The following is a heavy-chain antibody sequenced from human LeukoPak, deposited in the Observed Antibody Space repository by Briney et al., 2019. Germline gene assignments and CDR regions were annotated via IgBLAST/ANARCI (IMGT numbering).Heavy chain of an antibody. V-gene: IGHV3-23*01. CDR2: ISGSGKFP. Sequence: PGGSLRLSCAASGFTFSSYAMTWVRQAPGKGLEWVSVISGSGKFPSYADSVKGRSTISRDNAKNTLYLQMNSLEAEDTAMYYCAKIANFYDSSGFYGWGQGTLVTVSS. D-gene: IGHD3-22*01. J-gene: IGHJ4*02. CDR3: AKIANFYDSSGFYG. CDR1: GFTFSSYA.